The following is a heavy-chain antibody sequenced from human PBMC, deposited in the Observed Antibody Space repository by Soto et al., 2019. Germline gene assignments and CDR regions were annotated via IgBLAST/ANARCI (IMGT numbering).Heavy chain of an antibody. Sequence: GALKISCQGSGYRFTSHWIGWVRQMPGKGLEWMGIIYPSDSDTRYSPSFQGQVTFSVDKSSSTAYLQWSSLQASDTAIYYCVRATAAVMPYALPLHDWGPGTTGHVSS. D-gene: IGHD1-26*01. CDR3: VRATAAVMPYALPLHD. CDR1: GYRFTSHW. CDR2: IYPSDSDT. V-gene: IGHV5-51*01. J-gene: IGHJ6*02.